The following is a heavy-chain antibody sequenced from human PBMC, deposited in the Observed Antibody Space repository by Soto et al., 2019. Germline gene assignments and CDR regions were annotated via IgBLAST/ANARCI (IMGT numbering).Heavy chain of an antibody. CDR1: GFTFNSYA. CDR2: ISDSGGNT. Sequence: GGSLRLSCAASGFTFNSYAMSWVRQAPGKGLEWVSSISDSGGNTYYADSVKGRFTISRDNSKDTLYLQMNSLRAEDTAIYYCAKDPPIPTLTIPRFYYYVMDVWGQGTTVTVSS. D-gene: IGHD2-21*01. V-gene: IGHV3-23*01. CDR3: AKDPPIPTLTIPRFYYYVMDV. J-gene: IGHJ6*02.